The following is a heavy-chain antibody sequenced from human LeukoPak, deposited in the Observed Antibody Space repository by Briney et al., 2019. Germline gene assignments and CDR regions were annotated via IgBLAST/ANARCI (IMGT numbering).Heavy chain of an antibody. J-gene: IGHJ4*02. Sequence: TLSLTCTVSGGSISSGGYYWSWIRQHPGKGLEWIRYIYYSGSTYYNPSLKSRVTISVDTSKNQFSLKLSSVTAADTAVYYCARYSGYDYSFDYWGQGTLVTVSS. D-gene: IGHD5-12*01. CDR1: GGSISSGGYY. CDR3: ARYSGYDYSFDY. V-gene: IGHV4-31*03. CDR2: IYYSGST.